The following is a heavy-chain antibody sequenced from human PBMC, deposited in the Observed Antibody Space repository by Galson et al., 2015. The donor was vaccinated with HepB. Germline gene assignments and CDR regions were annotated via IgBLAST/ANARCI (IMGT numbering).Heavy chain of an antibody. D-gene: IGHD4-17*01. CDR2: IIPIFGTA. V-gene: IGHV1-69*13. CDR3: ARDGISYGDYAKD. J-gene: IGHJ4*02. Sequence: SVKVSCKASGGSFSTFAISWVRQAPGQGLEWMGGIIPIFGTANYAQKFQGRVTITADESTSTAYMELSSLRSEDTAVYYCARDGISYGDYAKDWGQGTLVTVSS. CDR1: GGSFSTFA.